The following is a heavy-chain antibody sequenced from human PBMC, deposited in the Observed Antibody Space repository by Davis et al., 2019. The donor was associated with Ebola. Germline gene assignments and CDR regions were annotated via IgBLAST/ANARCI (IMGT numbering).Heavy chain of an antibody. D-gene: IGHD4-17*01. CDR1: GYTFTSYA. J-gene: IGHJ4*02. Sequence: AASVKVSCKASGYTFTSYAMHWVRQAPGQRLEWMGWINAGNGNTKYSQKFQGRVTITRDTSASTAYMELSSLRSEDTAVYYCARGKLSDYVFDYWGQGTLVTVSS. CDR2: INAGNGNT. CDR3: ARGKLSDYVFDY. V-gene: IGHV1-3*01.